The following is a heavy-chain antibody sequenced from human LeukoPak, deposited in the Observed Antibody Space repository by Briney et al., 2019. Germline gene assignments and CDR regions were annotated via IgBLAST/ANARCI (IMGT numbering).Heavy chain of an antibody. CDR3: ARGVVAASGGNFDY. V-gene: IGHV4-59*01. CDR2: IYYSGST. CDR1: GDSMSSFY. J-gene: IGHJ4*02. D-gene: IGHD2-15*01. Sequence: SETLSLTCTVSGDSMSSFYWSWIRQPPGKGLEWIGYIYYSGSTNYNPSLKSRVTISVDTSKNQFSLKLNSVTAADTAVYYCARGVVAASGGNFDYWGQGTLVTVSS.